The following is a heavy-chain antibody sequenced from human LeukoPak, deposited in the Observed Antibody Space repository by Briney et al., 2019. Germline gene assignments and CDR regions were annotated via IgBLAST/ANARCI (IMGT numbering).Heavy chain of an antibody. V-gene: IGHV1-18*01. Sequence: GPSVNVSCKASGYSFTSYGISCVRQAPGQGPEWMGWISAYNGNTNYAQKLQGRVTMTTDTSTSTAYMELRSLRSDDTAVYYCARDWHYYYYVDVWGKGTTVTISS. CDR1: GYSFTSYG. CDR3: ARDWHYYYYVDV. J-gene: IGHJ6*03. CDR2: ISAYNGNT.